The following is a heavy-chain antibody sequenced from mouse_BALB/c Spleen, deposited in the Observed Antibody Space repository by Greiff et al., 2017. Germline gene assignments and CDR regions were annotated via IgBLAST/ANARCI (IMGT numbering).Heavy chain of an antibody. V-gene: IGHV1-69*02. Sequence: QVQLQQPGAELVKPGASVKLSCKASGYTFTSYWMHWVKQRPGQGLEWIGEIDPSDSYTNYNQKFKGKATLTVDQSSSTAYMQLSSLTSEDSAVYYCARRGATGGYAMDYWGQGTSVTVSS. J-gene: IGHJ4*01. CDR3: ARRGATGGYAMDY. CDR1: GYTFTSYW. CDR2: IDPSDSYT.